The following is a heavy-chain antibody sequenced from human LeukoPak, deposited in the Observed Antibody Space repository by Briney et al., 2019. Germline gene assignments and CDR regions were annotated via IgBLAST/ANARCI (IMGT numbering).Heavy chain of an antibody. CDR3: ARVALDCSSTTCYTHTHTDY. D-gene: IGHD2-2*02. CDR2: INPSGGST. Sequence: ASVKVSCKVSGYTFTSYYMHWVRQAPGQGLDWMGIINPSGGSTSYAQKFQGRVTMTRDMSTSTVYMELSSLRSEDTAVYYCARVALDCSSTTCYTHTHTDYWGQGSLVTVSS. V-gene: IGHV1-46*01. J-gene: IGHJ4*02. CDR1: GYTFTSYY.